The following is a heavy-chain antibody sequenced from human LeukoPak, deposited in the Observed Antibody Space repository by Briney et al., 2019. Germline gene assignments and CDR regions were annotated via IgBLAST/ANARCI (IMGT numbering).Heavy chain of an antibody. CDR2: VNPNTGGT. CDR3: ARVEIAGSRLHLLDY. J-gene: IGHJ4*02. D-gene: IGHD2-21*01. Sequence: ASVKVSCKTSGYTFTDYYVYWLRQAPGQGPEWMGWVNPNTGGTQYVQKFRGRVTMTRDTSPSTAYMELTRLTSDDTAVYFCARVEIAGSRLHLLDYWGQGTLVTVSS. CDR1: GYTFTDYY. V-gene: IGHV1-2*02.